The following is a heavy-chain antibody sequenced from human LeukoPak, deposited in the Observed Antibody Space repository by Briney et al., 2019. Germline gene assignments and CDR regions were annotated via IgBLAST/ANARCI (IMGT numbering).Heavy chain of an antibody. J-gene: IGHJ4*02. Sequence: GGSLRLSCAASGFTFSNYWMSWVRQAPGKGLEWVSAISGSGGSTYYADSVKGRFTISRDNSKNTLYLQMNSLRAEDTAVYYCAKNGQRITMVRGVKRPLDYWGQGTLVTVSS. V-gene: IGHV3-23*01. CDR3: AKNGQRITMVRGVKRPLDY. CDR1: GFTFSNYW. CDR2: ISGSGGST. D-gene: IGHD3-10*01.